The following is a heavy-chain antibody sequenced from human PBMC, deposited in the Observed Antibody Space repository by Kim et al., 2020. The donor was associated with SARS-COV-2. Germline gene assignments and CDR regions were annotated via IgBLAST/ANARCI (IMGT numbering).Heavy chain of an antibody. J-gene: IGHJ4*02. CDR1: GGSISTYY. CDR2: IYYSGTT. CDR3: ARATEGYTSGWYLDY. V-gene: IGHV4-59*13. D-gene: IGHD6-19*01. Sequence: SETLSLTCTVSGGSISTYYWSWIRQPPGKGLEWIGYIYYSGTTNYNPSLKSRVTISVDTSKNQFSLKLSSVTAADTAVYYCARATEGYTSGWYLDYWGRGTLVTVSS.